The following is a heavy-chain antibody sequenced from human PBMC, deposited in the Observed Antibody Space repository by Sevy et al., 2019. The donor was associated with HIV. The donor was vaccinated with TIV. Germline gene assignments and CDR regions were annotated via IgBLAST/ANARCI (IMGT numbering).Heavy chain of an antibody. CDR1: GLTFNSHA. Sequence: GGSLRLSCAASGLTFNSHAMSWVRQPPGRGLEWVSAISGSGETTVYADSVRGRFPISRDNSKTTLFLVMNSLRAEDTAVYYCAKDYMLNLWRGYFDSWGQGTLVTVSS. J-gene: IGHJ4*02. V-gene: IGHV3-23*01. D-gene: IGHD3-3*01. CDR2: ISGSGETT. CDR3: AKDYMLNLWRGYFDS.